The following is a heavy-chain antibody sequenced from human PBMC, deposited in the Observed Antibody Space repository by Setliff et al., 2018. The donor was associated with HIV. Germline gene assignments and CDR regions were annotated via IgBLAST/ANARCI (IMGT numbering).Heavy chain of an antibody. D-gene: IGHD5-12*01. CDR2: ISDHGGTT. Sequence: GGSLRLSCAASGFTFSSYAMSWVRQAPGKGLEWVSGISDHGGTTYYADSVKGRFTISRDNSKNTLYLQLNSLRAEDTAVYYCVRGGTGWLRGLFDYWGRGILVTVSS. CDR1: GFTFSSYA. V-gene: IGHV3-23*01. J-gene: IGHJ4*02. CDR3: VRGGTGWLRGLFDY.